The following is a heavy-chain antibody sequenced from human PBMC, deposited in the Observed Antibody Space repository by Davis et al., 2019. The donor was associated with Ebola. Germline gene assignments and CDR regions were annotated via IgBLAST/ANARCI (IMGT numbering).Heavy chain of an antibody. CDR1: GFTFSTYW. V-gene: IGHV3-21*01. CDR2: ISSSSSYI. J-gene: IGHJ4*02. Sequence: GESLKISCAASGFTFSTYWMTWVRQAPGKGLEWVSSISSSSSYIYYADSVKGRFTISRDNAKNSLYLQMNSLRAEDTAVYYCAREGLTGTVDYWGQGTLVTVSS. CDR3: AREGLTGTVDY. D-gene: IGHD1-20*01.